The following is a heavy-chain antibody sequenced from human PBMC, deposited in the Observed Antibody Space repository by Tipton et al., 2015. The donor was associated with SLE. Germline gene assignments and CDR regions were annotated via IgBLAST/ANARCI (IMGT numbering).Heavy chain of an antibody. J-gene: IGHJ3*02. D-gene: IGHD3-22*01. CDR3: ARQYYYDSSGYGGVDAFDI. CDR2: IYYSGST. V-gene: IGHV4-4*02. Sequence: TLSLTCAVSGGSISSSNWWSWVRQPPGKGLEWIGYIYYSGSTNYNPSLKSRVTISVDTSKNQFSLKLSSVTAADTAVYYCARQYYYDSSGYGGVDAFDIWGQGTMVTVSS. CDR1: GGSISSSNW.